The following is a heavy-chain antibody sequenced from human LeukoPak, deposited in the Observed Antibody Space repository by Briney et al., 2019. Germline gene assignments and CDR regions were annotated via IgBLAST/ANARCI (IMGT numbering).Heavy chain of an antibody. D-gene: IGHD3-3*01. CDR3: AKRSGGPSPFDY. Sequence: PGGSLRLSCAASGFTFSSYGMTWVRQAPGKGLEWVSDISGSGIRRDYADSVEGRFTISRDNSKNTLYLQMNSLRAEDTAVYFCAKRSGGPSPFDYWGQGTLVTVSS. CDR2: ISGSGIRR. CDR1: GFTFSSYG. V-gene: IGHV3-23*01. J-gene: IGHJ4*02.